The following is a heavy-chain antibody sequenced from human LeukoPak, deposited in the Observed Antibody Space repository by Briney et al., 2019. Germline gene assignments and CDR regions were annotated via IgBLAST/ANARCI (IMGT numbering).Heavy chain of an antibody. CDR2: ISYDGSNK. Sequence: GRSLRLSCAASGFTFSSYAMHWVRQAPGKGMEWVAVISYDGSNKYYADSVKGRFTISRDNSKNTLYLQINSLRAEDTAVYYCARGDVLLPYYYDSSGYYVFYYGGQGTLVTVSA. CDR1: GFTFSSYA. J-gene: IGHJ4*02. D-gene: IGHD3-22*01. CDR3: ARGDVLLPYYYDSSGYYVFYY. V-gene: IGHV3-30-3*01.